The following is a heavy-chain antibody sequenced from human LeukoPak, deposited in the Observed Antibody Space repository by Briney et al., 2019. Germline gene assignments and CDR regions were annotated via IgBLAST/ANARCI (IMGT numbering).Heavy chain of an antibody. CDR2: IKPDGSEK. CDR3: ARGHHGLEC. V-gene: IGHV3-7*01. CDR1: GLTFSDYW. J-gene: IGHJ4*02. D-gene: IGHD1-14*01. Sequence: GGSLRLSCAVTGLTFSDYWMTWVRQAPAKGLEWVATIKPDGSEKYYVDSVKGRFTISRDNAKNSLFLQMNSLRAEETAVYYCARGHHGLECWGQGALVTVSS.